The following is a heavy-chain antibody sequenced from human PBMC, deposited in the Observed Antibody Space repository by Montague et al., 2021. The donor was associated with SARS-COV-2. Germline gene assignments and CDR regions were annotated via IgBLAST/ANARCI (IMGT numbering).Heavy chain of an antibody. CDR2: INHSGST. Sequence: SETLSLTCAVYGGSFSGYYWSWIRQPPGKGLEWIGEINHSGSTNYNPSLKSRVTISVDTSKNQFSLKLSSVTAADTAVYYCASLTLGYCSNTSCYSDWFDPWGQGTLVTVSS. CDR1: GGSFSGYY. V-gene: IGHV4-34*01. D-gene: IGHD2-2*02. J-gene: IGHJ5*02. CDR3: ASLTLGYCSNTSCYSDWFDP.